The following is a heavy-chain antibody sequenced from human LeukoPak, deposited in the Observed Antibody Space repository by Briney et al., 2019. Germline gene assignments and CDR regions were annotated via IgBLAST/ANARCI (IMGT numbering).Heavy chain of an antibody. D-gene: IGHD6-19*01. CDR1: GFNFNTYG. J-gene: IGHJ4*02. CDR2: LWDDGTTQ. Sequence: GRSLRLSCAASGFNFNTYGMHWVRQAPGKGLEWGAILWDDGTTQYYAESVKGRFTISRDNSKHTVYLQLNSLRGDDTAVYYCARESLLVPGTIDYWGQGTLVTVSS. CDR3: ARESLLVPGTIDY. V-gene: IGHV3-33*01.